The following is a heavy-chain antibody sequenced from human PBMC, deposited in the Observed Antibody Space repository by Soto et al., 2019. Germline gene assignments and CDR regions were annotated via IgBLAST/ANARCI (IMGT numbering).Heavy chain of an antibody. J-gene: IGHJ3*01. CDR3: EKDDYNAAFDV. CDR1: GFSFNIFG. V-gene: IGHV3-30*18. Sequence: PGGSLRLSCATSGFSFNIFGMHWVRQAPGKALEWVGLISKNGDNQYYGDSAKGRFIISRDNPKNSLYLQLHSLRPDDTAVYYCEKDDYNAAFDVWGQGTMVTVSS. CDR2: ISKNGDNQ. D-gene: IGHD4-4*01.